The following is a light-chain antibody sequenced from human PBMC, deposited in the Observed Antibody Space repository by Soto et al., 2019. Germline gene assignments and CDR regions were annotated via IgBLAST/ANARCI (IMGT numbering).Light chain of an antibody. V-gene: IGKV3-11*01. CDR2: DAF. CDR1: QSVGSS. J-gene: IGKJ5*01. CDR3: QQRSNWPLT. Sequence: EIVLMQSPGTLSLSTGERATLSCRASQSVGSSLAWYQQRPGQAPRLLIYDAFIRATGIPARFSGSESGTDFTLTISSLEPEDFAVYYCQQRSNWPLTFGQGTRLENK.